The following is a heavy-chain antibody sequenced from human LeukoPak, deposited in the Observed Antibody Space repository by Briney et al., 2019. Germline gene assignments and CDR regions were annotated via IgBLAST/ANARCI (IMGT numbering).Heavy chain of an antibody. D-gene: IGHD3-22*01. V-gene: IGHV1-69*13. CDR3: ASPLRPYYYDSSGYYSFDY. Sequence: GASVTVSCKASGGTFSSYAISWVRQAPGQGLEWMGGIIPIFGTANYAQKFQGRVTITADESTSTAYMELSSLRSEDTAVYYCASPLRPYYYDSSGYYSFDYWGQGTLVTVSS. J-gene: IGHJ4*02. CDR1: GGTFSSYA. CDR2: IIPIFGTA.